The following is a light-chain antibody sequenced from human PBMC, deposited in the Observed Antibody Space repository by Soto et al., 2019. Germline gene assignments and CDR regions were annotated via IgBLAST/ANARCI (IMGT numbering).Light chain of an antibody. CDR1: SSDVGGYNY. Sequence: QSVLTQPASVSGSPGQSITISCTGTSSDVGGYNYVSWYQQHPGTAPKLIIYEVTNRPSGISNRFSGSKSGNTASLTISGLQADDEGDYYCSSYRRSNNIVFGNGTKVTVL. V-gene: IGLV2-14*01. CDR3: SSYRRSNNIV. CDR2: EVT. J-gene: IGLJ1*01.